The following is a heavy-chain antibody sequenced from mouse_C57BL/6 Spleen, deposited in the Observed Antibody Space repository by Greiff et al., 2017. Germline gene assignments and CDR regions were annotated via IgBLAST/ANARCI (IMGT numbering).Heavy chain of an antibody. V-gene: IGHV1-9*01. Sequence: VHLVESGAELMKPGASVKLSCKATGYTFTGYWIEWVKQRPGHGLEWIGEILPGSGSTNYNEKFKGKATFTADTSSNTAYMQLSSLTTEDSAIYYCARRARGEGATMITTGGYYFDYWGQGTTLTVSS. CDR3: ARRARGEGATMITTGGYYFDY. J-gene: IGHJ2*01. D-gene: IGHD2-4*01. CDR2: ILPGSGST. CDR1: GYTFTGYW.